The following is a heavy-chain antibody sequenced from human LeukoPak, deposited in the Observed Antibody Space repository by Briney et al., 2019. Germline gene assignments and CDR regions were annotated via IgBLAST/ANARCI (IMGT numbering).Heavy chain of an antibody. CDR2: IYHSGST. D-gene: IGHD3-22*01. CDR1: GYSISSGYY. V-gene: IGHV4-38-2*02. J-gene: IGHJ4*02. Sequence: TLSLTCTVSGYSISSGYYWGWIRQPPGKGLEWIGSIYHSGSTYYNPSLKSRVTISVDTSKNQFSLELSSVTAADTAVYYCASQRRSYDSSGYSRSYWGQGTLVTVSS. CDR3: ASQRRSYDSSGYSRSY.